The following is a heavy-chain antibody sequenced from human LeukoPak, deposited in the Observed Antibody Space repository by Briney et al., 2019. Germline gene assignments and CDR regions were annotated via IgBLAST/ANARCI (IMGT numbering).Heavy chain of an antibody. D-gene: IGHD6-6*01. Sequence: GGSLRLSCAASGFTFSSYSMNWVRQAPGKGLEWVSSISSSSSYIYYADSVKGRFTISRDNAKNSLYLQMNSLRAEDTAVYYCARVYSSWSEGGDFWGQGTLVTVSS. CDR1: GFTFSSYS. J-gene: IGHJ4*02. V-gene: IGHV3-21*01. CDR3: ARVYSSWSEGGDF. CDR2: ISSSSSYI.